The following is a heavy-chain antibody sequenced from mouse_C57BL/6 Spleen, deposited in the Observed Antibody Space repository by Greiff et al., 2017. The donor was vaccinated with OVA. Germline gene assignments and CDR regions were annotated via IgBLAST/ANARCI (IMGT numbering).Heavy chain of an antibody. CDR1: GYTFTDYE. D-gene: IGHD4-1*01. CDR2: IDPETGGT. V-gene: IGHV1-15*01. Sequence: VQLQQSGAELVRPGASVTLSCKASGYTFTDYEMHWVKQTPVHGLEWIGAIDPETGGTAYNQKFKGKAILTADKSSSTAYMELRSLKSEDSAVYYCTRVNWDYFDYWGQGTTLTVSS. CDR3: TRVNWDYFDY. J-gene: IGHJ2*01.